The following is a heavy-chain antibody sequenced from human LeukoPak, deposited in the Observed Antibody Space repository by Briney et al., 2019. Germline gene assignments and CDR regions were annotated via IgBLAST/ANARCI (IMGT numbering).Heavy chain of an antibody. CDR1: GGSISSSSHY. V-gene: IGHV4-39*01. Sequence: SETLSLTCTVSGGSISSSSHYWGWIRQPPGKGLDWIGSIYYSGSTYYNPSLKSRVTISVDTSKNQLSLKLSSVTAADTAVYYCARHTSGSYGLDYWGQGTLVTVSS. D-gene: IGHD1-26*01. CDR3: ARHTSGSYGLDY. CDR2: IYYSGST. J-gene: IGHJ4*02.